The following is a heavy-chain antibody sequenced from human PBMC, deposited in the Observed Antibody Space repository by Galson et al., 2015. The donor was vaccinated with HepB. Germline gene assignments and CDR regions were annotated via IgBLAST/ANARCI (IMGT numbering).Heavy chain of an antibody. CDR3: ARGGYYDSSGYEFDP. CDR2: IYYSGST. Sequence: ETLSLTCTVSGGSISSYYWSWIRQPPGKGLEWIGYIYYSGSTNYNPSLKSRVTISVDTSKNQFSLKLSSVTAADTAVYYCARGGYYDSSGYEFDPWGQGTLVTVSS. D-gene: IGHD3-22*01. CDR1: GGSISSYY. V-gene: IGHV4-59*01. J-gene: IGHJ5*02.